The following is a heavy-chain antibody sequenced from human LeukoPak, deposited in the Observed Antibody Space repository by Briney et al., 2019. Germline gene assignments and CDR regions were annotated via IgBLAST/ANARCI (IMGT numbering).Heavy chain of an antibody. CDR2: IYSGGST. Sequence: GGSLRLSCAASGFTVSSNYMSWVRQAPGKGLEWVSVIYSGGSTYYADSVKGRFTISRDNSKNTLYLQMNSLRAEDTAVYYCARRGPQQLAHYYYYGMDVWGQGTTVTVSS. CDR1: GFTVSSNY. CDR3: ARRGPQQLAHYYYYGMDV. D-gene: IGHD6-13*01. J-gene: IGHJ6*02. V-gene: IGHV3-66*01.